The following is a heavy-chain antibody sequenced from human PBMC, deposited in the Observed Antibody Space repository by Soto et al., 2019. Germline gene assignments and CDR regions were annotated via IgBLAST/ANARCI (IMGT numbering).Heavy chain of an antibody. D-gene: IGHD3-22*01. CDR2: IYYSGNT. Sequence: SETLSLPCTVSGGSISSYYGSWIRQPPGKGLEWIGYIYYSGNTNYNPSLKSRVTISVDTSKNQFSLKLSSVTAADTAVYYCVTMINGDFFDYWGQGTLVTVSS. CDR3: VTMINGDFFDY. CDR1: GGSISSYY. J-gene: IGHJ4*02. V-gene: IGHV4-59*01.